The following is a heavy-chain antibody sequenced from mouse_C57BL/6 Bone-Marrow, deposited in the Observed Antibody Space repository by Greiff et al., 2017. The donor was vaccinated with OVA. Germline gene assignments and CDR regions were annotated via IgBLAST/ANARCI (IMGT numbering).Heavy chain of an antibody. Sequence: EVKVVESGGGLVQPKGSLKLSCAASGFSFNTYAMNWVRQAPGKGLEWVARIRSKSNNYATYYADSVKDRFTISRDDSESMLYLQMNNLKTEDTAMYYCVRHDGSSYDWYFDVWGTGTTVTVSS. CDR3: VRHDGSSYDWYFDV. D-gene: IGHD1-1*01. CDR2: IRSKSNNYAT. CDR1: GFSFNTYA. V-gene: IGHV10-1*01. J-gene: IGHJ1*03.